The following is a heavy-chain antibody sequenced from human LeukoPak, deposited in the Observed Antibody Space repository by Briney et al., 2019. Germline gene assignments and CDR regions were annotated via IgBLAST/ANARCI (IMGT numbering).Heavy chain of an antibody. CDR1: GYTFTSYG. J-gene: IGHJ6*03. D-gene: IGHD3-3*01. CDR2: ISAYNGNT. V-gene: IGHV1-18*01. Sequence: GASVKVSCKASGYTFTSYGMSWVRQAPGQGLEWMGWISAYNGNTNYAQKLQGRVTMTTDTSTSTAYMELRSLRSDDTAVYYCARDGVPKGWTKGLRFLEWSPSSYYYYYMDVWGKGTTVTVSS. CDR3: ARDGVPKGWTKGLRFLEWSPSSYYYYYMDV.